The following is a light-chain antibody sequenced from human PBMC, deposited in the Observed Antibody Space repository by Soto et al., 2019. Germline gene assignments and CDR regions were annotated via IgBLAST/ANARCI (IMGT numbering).Light chain of an antibody. CDR1: SSDVGSYNL. J-gene: IGLJ2*01. CDR3: FSSSGSSTFV. Sequence: QSALTQPASVSGSPGQSITISCTGTSSDVGSYNLVSWYQQHPGKAPKLMIYEGSKRPSGVSNRFSGSKSGNTASLTISWLQDDDEEDDYCFSSSGSSTFVFGGGTKLTVL. V-gene: IGLV2-23*03. CDR2: EGS.